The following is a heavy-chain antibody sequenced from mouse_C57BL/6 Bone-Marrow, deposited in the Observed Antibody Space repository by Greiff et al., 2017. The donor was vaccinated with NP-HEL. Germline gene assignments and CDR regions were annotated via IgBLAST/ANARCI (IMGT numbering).Heavy chain of an antibody. V-gene: IGHV1-80*01. D-gene: IGHD2-1*01. CDR2: IYPGDGDT. J-gene: IGHJ2*01. CDR1: GYAFSSYW. CDR3: ARSIYYGNYVHLDY. Sequence: QVQLKQSGAELVKPGASVKISCKASGYAFSSYWMNWVKQRPGKGLEWIGQIYPGDGDTNYNGKFKGKATLTADKSSSTAYMQHSSLTSEDAAVYFCARSIYYGNYVHLDYWGQGTTLTVSS.